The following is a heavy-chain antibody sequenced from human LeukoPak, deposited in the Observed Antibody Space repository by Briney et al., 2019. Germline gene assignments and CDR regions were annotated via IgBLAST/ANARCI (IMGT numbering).Heavy chain of an antibody. CDR1: GYTFTDYY. CDR2: INPNSGGT. CDR3: ARTTEGGYTYGYFYYYYMDV. V-gene: IGHV1-2*02. D-gene: IGHD5-18*01. J-gene: IGHJ6*03. Sequence: GASVKVSCKASGYTFTDYYMHWVRQAPGQGLEWMGWINPNSGGTNYAQKFQGRVTMARDTSISTAYMELSRLRSDDTAVYYCARTTEGGYTYGYFYYYYMDVWGKGTTVTIS.